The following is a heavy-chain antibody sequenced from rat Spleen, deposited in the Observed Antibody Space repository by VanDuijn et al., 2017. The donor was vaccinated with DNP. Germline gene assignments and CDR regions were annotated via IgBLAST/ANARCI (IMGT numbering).Heavy chain of an antibody. V-gene: IGHV5-29*01. CDR3: ARGSGTYYWYFDF. CDR1: GITFTNSG. Sequence: EVQLVESGGGLVQPGRSLKLSCAASGITFTNSGMHWVRQAPQRGLEWVATISYDGSRTYYRDSVKGRFTISRDNAKSTLYLQMDSLRSEDTATYYCARGSGTYYWYFDFWGPGTMVTVSS. CDR2: ISYDGSRT. D-gene: IGHD5-1*01. J-gene: IGHJ1*01.